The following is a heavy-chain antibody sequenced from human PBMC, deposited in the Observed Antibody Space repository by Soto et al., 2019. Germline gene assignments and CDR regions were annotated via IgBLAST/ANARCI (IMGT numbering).Heavy chain of an antibody. Sequence: GGSLRLSCAASGFTFSSYAMSWVRQAPGKGLEWVSGISDSGGSTYYADSVRGRFTISRDNSKNTLYLQMNSLRAEDTAVYYCAKGTYYYGSAPYYFDYWGQGTLVTVSS. CDR1: GFTFSSYA. J-gene: IGHJ4*02. D-gene: IGHD3-10*01. CDR3: AKGTYYYGSAPYYFDY. V-gene: IGHV3-23*01. CDR2: ISDSGGST.